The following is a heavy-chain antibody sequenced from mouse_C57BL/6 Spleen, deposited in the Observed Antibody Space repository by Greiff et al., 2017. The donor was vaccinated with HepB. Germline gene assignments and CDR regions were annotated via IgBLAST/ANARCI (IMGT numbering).Heavy chain of an antibody. CDR3: ARLDYGSSLGYYFDY. V-gene: IGHV5-12*01. D-gene: IGHD1-1*01. CDR1: GFTFSDYY. J-gene: IGHJ2*01. Sequence: EVKVVESGGGLVQPGGSLKLSCAASGFTFSDYYMYWVRQTPEKRLEWVAYISNGGGSTYYPDTVKGRFTISRDNAKNTLYLQMSRLKSEDTAMYYCARLDYGSSLGYYFDYWGQGTTLTVSS. CDR2: ISNGGGST.